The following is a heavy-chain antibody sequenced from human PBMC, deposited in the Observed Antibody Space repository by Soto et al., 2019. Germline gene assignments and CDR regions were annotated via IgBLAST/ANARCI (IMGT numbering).Heavy chain of an antibody. V-gene: IGHV4-59*08. D-gene: IGHD6-13*01. CDR2: IYYSGNT. CDR1: GGSISTYY. Sequence: SETLSLTCTVSGGSISTYYWSWIRQPPGKGLEWIGYIYYSGNTNYNPSLKSRVTISVDTSKNQFSLRLSSVTAADTAVYYCARHEDSSRWYFWFDPWGQGIPVTVSS. J-gene: IGHJ5*02. CDR3: ARHEDSSRWYFWFDP.